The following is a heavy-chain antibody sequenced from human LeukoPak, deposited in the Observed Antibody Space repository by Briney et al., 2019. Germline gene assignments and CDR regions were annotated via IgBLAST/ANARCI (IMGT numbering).Heavy chain of an antibody. CDR2: ISAYNGNT. Sequence: GASVKVSCKASGYTFTSYGISWVRQAPGQGLEWMGWISAYNGNTNYAQKLQGRVTMTTDTSTSTAYMELRSLRSDDTAVYYCARAASPYRPKYTIFGVGWFDPWGQGTLVTVSS. CDR1: GYTFTSYG. V-gene: IGHV1-18*01. D-gene: IGHD3-3*01. J-gene: IGHJ5*02. CDR3: ARAASPYRPKYTIFGVGWFDP.